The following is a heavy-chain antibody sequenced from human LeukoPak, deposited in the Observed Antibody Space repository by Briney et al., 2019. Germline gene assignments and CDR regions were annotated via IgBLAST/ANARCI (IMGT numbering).Heavy chain of an antibody. Sequence: GGSLRLSCAASGFTFSGYWMSWVRQAPGKGLEWVANVNEDGSGRYYVDSVKGRFTVSRDNAENSLYLQMNSLRPEDTAVYYCARVLQSRGYYPEYNYWGQGTLVTVSS. D-gene: IGHD3-22*01. CDR1: GFTFSGYW. J-gene: IGHJ4*02. CDR2: VNEDGSGR. CDR3: ARVLQSRGYYPEYNY. V-gene: IGHV3-7*03.